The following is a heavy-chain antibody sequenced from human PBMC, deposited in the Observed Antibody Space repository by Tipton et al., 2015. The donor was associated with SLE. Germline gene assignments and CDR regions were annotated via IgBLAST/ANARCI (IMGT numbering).Heavy chain of an antibody. Sequence: TLSLTCTVSAGSISSYYWSWIRQPPGKGLEWIGDIYYSGSTNYNPSLKSRVTISIDTSKNHFSLKVNSETAADTAVYYCARGYYYYMDVWGKGTTVTVSS. CDR2: IYYSGST. J-gene: IGHJ6*03. CDR1: AGSISSYY. V-gene: IGHV4-59*01. CDR3: ARGYYYYMDV.